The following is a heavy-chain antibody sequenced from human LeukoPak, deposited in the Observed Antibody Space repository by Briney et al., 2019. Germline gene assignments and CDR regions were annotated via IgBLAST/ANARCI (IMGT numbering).Heavy chain of an antibody. CDR3: TRYGQDMITWGDY. CDR2: IRSKAYGGTT. V-gene: IGHV3-49*04. Sequence: GGSLRLSCIASGFTFSDYAMSWVRQAPGKGPEWVGFIRSKAYGGTTEYAASVKGRFTISRDDSKSIAYLQMNSLKTDDTAVYYCTRYGQDMITWGDYWGQGTLVTVSS. CDR1: GFTFSDYA. J-gene: IGHJ4*02. D-gene: IGHD3-16*01.